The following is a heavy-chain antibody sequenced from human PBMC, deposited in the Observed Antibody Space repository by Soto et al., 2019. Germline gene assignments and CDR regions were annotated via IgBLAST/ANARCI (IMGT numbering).Heavy chain of an antibody. D-gene: IGHD6-19*01. J-gene: IGHJ4*02. Sequence: PSETLSLTCTVSGGSISSSSYYWGWIRQPPGKGLEWIGSIYYSGSTYYNPSLKSRVTISVDTSKNQFSLKLSSVTAADTAVYYCARRLVAVAGTDLPPQYYFDYWGQGTLVTVSS. CDR3: ARRLVAVAGTDLPPQYYFDY. V-gene: IGHV4-39*01. CDR1: GGSISSSSYY. CDR2: IYYSGST.